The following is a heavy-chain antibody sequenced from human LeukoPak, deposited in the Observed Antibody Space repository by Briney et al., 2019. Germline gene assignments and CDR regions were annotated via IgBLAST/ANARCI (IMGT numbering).Heavy chain of an antibody. Sequence: GGSLRLSCAASGFTFSSYAMSWVRQAPGKGLEWVSVIYSGGSTYYADSVKGRFTISRDNSKNTLYLQMNSLRAEDTAVYYCARAIVLRFLEWPPDAFDIWGQGTMVTVSS. V-gene: IGHV3-53*01. J-gene: IGHJ3*02. D-gene: IGHD3-3*01. CDR1: GFTFSSYA. CDR2: IYSGGST. CDR3: ARAIVLRFLEWPPDAFDI.